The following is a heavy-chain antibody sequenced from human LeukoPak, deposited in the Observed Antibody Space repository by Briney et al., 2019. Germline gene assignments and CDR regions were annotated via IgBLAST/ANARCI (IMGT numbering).Heavy chain of an antibody. V-gene: IGHV4-34*01. D-gene: IGHD5-24*01. CDR3: ARMGRWLQTIRDY. J-gene: IGHJ4*02. CDR2: INHSGST. CDR1: GGSLSGYY. Sequence: PSETLPLTCAVYGGSLSGYYWSWIRQPPGKGLEWIGEINHSGSTNYNPSLKSRVTISVDTSKNQFSLKLSSVTAADTAVYYCARMGRWLQTIRDYWGQGTLVTVSS.